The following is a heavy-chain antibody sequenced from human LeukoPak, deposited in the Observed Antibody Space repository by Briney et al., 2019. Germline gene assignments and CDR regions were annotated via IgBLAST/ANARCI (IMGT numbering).Heavy chain of an antibody. Sequence: SVKVSCTASGGTFSSYAISWVRQAPGQGLEWMGGIIPIFGTANYAQKFQGRVTITADESTSTAYMELSSLRSEDTAVYYCARGRFWSGYYPTFDYWGQGTLVTVSS. D-gene: IGHD3-3*01. CDR1: GGTFSSYA. CDR2: IIPIFGTA. V-gene: IGHV1-69*13. CDR3: ARGRFWSGYYPTFDY. J-gene: IGHJ4*02.